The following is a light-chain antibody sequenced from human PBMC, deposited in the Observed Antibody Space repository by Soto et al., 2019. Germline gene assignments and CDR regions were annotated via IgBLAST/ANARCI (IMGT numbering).Light chain of an antibody. J-gene: IGKJ1*01. CDR3: QQSYSTGT. CDR2: AAS. V-gene: IGKV1-27*01. Sequence: DIQMTQSPSSLSASVGDRATITCRASLPISNYVAWYQQKPGKIPNLLIYAASTLQAGVPSRFSGSGSGTDFTLTISSLQPEDVATYYCQQSYSTGTFGQGTKVEIK. CDR1: LPISNY.